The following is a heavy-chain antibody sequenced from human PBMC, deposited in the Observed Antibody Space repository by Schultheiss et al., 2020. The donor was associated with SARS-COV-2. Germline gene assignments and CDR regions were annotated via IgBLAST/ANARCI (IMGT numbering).Heavy chain of an antibody. D-gene: IGHD2/OR15-2a*01. V-gene: IGHV4-31*03. Sequence: SETLSLTCSVSGGSISSGYYWSWIRQHPGKGLEWIGYIYYSGSTYYNPSLKSRVTISVDTSKNQFSLKLSSVTAADTAVYYCARNFLVEMDAFDIWGQGTMVTVSS. CDR1: GGSISSGYY. J-gene: IGHJ3*02. CDR3: ARNFLVEMDAFDI. CDR2: IYYSGST.